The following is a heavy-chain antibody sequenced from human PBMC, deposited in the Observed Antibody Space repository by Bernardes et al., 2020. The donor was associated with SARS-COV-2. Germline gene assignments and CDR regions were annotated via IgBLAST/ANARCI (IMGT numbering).Heavy chain of an antibody. D-gene: IGHD1-1*01. V-gene: IGHV1-18*04. Sequence: ASMKVSCKTSGYTFTMYTITWVRQAPGQGLEWMGWISTYNGDTKIAQKFQDRVSMTTDTSTNTAYMELRSLRADDTAVYYCARDRGSVKTGFDYWGQGTQVTVSS. J-gene: IGHJ4*02. CDR2: ISTYNGDT. CDR1: GYTFTMYT. CDR3: ARDRGSVKTGFDY.